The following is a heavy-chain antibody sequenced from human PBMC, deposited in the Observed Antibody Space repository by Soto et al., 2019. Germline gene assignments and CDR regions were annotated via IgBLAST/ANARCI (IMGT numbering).Heavy chain of an antibody. D-gene: IGHD3-3*01. CDR1: GGSISSSSYY. V-gene: IGHV4-39*01. CDR2: IYYSGST. J-gene: IGHJ4*02. CDR3: ARRAIFGVARPFDY. Sequence: NPSETLSLTCTVSGGSISSSSYYWGWIRQPPGKGLEWIGSIYYSGSTYYNPSLKSRVTISVDTSKNQFSLKLSSVTAADTAVYYCARRAIFGVARPFDYWGQGTLVTVSS.